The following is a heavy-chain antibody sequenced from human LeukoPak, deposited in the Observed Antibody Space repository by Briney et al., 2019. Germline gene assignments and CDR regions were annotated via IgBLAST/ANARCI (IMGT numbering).Heavy chain of an antibody. CDR1: GGTFSSYA. CDR3: TTAARGYCTNGVCYTNYYYGMDV. V-gene: IGHV1-69*13. D-gene: IGHD2-8*01. CDR2: IIPIFGTA. J-gene: IGHJ6*02. Sequence: ASVKVSCKASGGTFSSYAISWVRQAPGQGLEWMGGIIPIFGTANYAQKFQGRVTITADESTSTAYMELSSLRSEDTAVYYCTTAARGYCTNGVCYTNYYYGMDVWGQGTTVTVSS.